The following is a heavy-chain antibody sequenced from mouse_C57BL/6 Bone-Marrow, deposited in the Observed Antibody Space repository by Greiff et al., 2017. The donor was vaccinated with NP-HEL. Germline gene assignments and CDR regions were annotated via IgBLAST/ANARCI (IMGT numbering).Heavy chain of an antibody. J-gene: IGHJ2*01. CDR1: GFSLTSYG. V-gene: IGHV2-4*01. CDR3: VTNWAYFDY. Sequence: VNLVESGPGLVQPSQSLSITCTVSGFSLTSYGVHWVRQPPGKGLEWLGVIWSGGSTDYNAAFISRLSISKDNSKSQVFFKMNSLQADDTAIYYCVTNWAYFDYWGQGTTLTDSS. CDR2: IWSGGST. D-gene: IGHD4-1*01.